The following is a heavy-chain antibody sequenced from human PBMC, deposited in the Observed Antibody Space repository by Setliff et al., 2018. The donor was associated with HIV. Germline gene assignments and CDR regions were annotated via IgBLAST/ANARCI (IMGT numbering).Heavy chain of an antibody. Sequence: SVKVSCKASGYTFTSYGIHWVRQAPGQGLEWMGGIIPIFGTANYAQKFQGRVTITTDESTSTAYMELSSLRSEDTAVYYCARDRNSSSWYVRYGMDVWGQGTTVTVSS. CDR1: GYTFTSYG. V-gene: IGHV1-69*05. D-gene: IGHD6-13*01. CDR3: ARDRNSSSWYVRYGMDV. J-gene: IGHJ6*02. CDR2: IIPIFGTA.